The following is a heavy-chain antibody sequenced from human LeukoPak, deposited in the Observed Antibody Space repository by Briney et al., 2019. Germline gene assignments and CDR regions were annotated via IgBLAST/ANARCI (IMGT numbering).Heavy chain of an antibody. D-gene: IGHD5-12*01. Sequence: SETLSLTCAVYGGSFSGNYWSWIRQPAGKGLEWIGRIYTSGSTNYNPSLKSRVTISVDTSKNQFSLNLSSVTAADTAVYYCARGSARMVANPLFDYWGQGTLVTVSS. CDR3: ARGSARMVANPLFDY. V-gene: IGHV4-59*10. CDR1: GGSFSGNY. J-gene: IGHJ4*02. CDR2: IYTSGST.